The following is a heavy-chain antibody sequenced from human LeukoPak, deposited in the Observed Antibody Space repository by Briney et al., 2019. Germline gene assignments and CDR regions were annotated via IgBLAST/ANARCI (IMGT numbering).Heavy chain of an antibody. J-gene: IGHJ4*02. D-gene: IGHD3-9*01. CDR1: GFTFSTYW. CDR2: IKQDGSEK. Sequence: GGSLRLSCAASGFTFSTYWMSCVRQAPGKGLECVANIKQDGSEKYYVDSVKGRFTISRDNSQNTLYLQMNSLRGEDTAVYYCAQVRADFGRYFGSWGRGTLVTVSS. V-gene: IGHV3-7*05. CDR3: AQVRADFGRYFGS.